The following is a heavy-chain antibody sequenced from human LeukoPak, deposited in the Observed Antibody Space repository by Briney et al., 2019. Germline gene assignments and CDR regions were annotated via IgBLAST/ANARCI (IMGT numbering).Heavy chain of an antibody. Sequence: PGGSLRLSCAASGFTFSSYAMSWVRQAPGKGLEWVSAISGSGGSTYYAGSVKGRFTISRDNSKNTLYLQMNSLRAEDTAVYYCAAALGSYFDYWGQGTLVTVSS. D-gene: IGHD6-25*01. J-gene: IGHJ4*02. CDR3: AAALGSYFDY. CDR1: GFTFSSYA. V-gene: IGHV3-23*01. CDR2: ISGSGGST.